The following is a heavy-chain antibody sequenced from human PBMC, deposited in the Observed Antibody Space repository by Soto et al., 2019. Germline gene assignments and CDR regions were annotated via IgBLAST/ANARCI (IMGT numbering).Heavy chain of an antibody. CDR1: GFTFGDYA. Sequence: HPWGSLRLSCTASGFTFGDYAMSWVRQAPGKGLEWVGFIRSKAYGGTTEYAASVKGRFTISRDDSKSIAYLQMNSLKTEDTAVYYCTRPSSGYYLDAFDIWGQGTMVTVSS. D-gene: IGHD3-22*01. J-gene: IGHJ3*02. CDR2: IRSKAYGGTT. CDR3: TRPSSGYYLDAFDI. V-gene: IGHV3-49*04.